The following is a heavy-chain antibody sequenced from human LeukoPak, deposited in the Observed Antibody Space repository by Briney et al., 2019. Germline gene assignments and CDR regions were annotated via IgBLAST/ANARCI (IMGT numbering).Heavy chain of an antibody. CDR1: GYTYASYD. CDR3: AKTLFTFGGVIDAFDI. D-gene: IGHD3-16*02. J-gene: IGHJ3*02. CDR2: MNPNSGNP. V-gene: IGHV1-8*01. Sequence: GASVKVSCKASGYTYASYDTNWERQATGQGHEWMGWMNPNSGNPGYAQKFQGRVTMTRNTSISTAYMELSSLRSEDTAVYYCAKTLFTFGGVIDAFDIWGQGTMVTVSS.